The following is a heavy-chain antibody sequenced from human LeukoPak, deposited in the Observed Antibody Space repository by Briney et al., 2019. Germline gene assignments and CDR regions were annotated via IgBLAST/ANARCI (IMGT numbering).Heavy chain of an antibody. CDR2: FSSNGGNT. J-gene: IGHJ4*02. D-gene: IGHD3-22*01. CDR3: ARVGPANTYYASSGLDS. CDR1: GFTFSSYS. Sequence: GGSLRLSCAASGFTFSSYSMHWVRQAPGKGLESVSAFSSNGGNTFYASSVKGRFTISRDISKNTLYLQMGGLRAEDMAVYYCARVGPANTYYASSGLDSWGQGTLVTVSS. V-gene: IGHV3-64*01.